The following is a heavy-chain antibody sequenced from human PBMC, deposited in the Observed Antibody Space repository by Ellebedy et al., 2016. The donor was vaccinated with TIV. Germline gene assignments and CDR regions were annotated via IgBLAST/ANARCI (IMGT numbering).Heavy chain of an antibody. CDR3: ASQDYDSPSNFDY. D-gene: IGHD3-22*01. Sequence: SETLSLTXTVSGGSISSSSYYWGWIRQPTGKGLEWIGSIYYSGSTYYNPSLKSRVTISVDTSKNQFSLKLSSVTAADTAVYYCASQDYDSPSNFDYWGQGTLVTVSS. J-gene: IGHJ4*02. CDR2: IYYSGST. V-gene: IGHV4-39*01. CDR1: GGSISSSSYY.